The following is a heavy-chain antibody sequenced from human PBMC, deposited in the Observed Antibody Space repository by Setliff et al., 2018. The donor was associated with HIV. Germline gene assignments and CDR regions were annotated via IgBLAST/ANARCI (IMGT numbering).Heavy chain of an antibody. J-gene: IGHJ1*01. CDR2: IYYSGST. D-gene: IGHD3-22*01. CDR1: GGSISSSNCY. Sequence: SETLSLTCTVSGGSISSSNCYWGWIRQPPGKGLEWIGSIYYSGSTLYNPSLKSRVTISVDTSKNQFSLKLNSVTAADTAVYYCARQVSGSSGYYYPLHIHHWGQGTLVTVPQ. V-gene: IGHV4-39*01. CDR3: ARQVSGSSGYYYPLHIHH.